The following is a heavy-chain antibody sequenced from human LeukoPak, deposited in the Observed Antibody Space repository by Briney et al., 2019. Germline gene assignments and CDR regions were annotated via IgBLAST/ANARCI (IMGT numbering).Heavy chain of an antibody. CDR3: VKDNPLDY. CDR1: GFTFSSYA. Sequence: GSLRLSCAASGFTFSSYAMSWVRQAPGKGLEWVSAISGSGGSTYYADSVKGRFTISRDNSKNTLYLYVNSLRPDDSAVYYCVKDNPLDYWGQGTLVIVSS. J-gene: IGHJ4*02. CDR2: ISGSGGST. V-gene: IGHV3-23*01.